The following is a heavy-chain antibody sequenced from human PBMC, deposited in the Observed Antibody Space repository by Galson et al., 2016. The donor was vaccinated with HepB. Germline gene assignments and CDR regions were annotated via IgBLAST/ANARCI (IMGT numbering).Heavy chain of an antibody. V-gene: IGHV4-59*08. CDR3: ARQWFKVITFGGVTIHQPTFFDN. CDR2: VYSGGDT. D-gene: IGHD3-16*01. CDR1: GYAGGGYY. Sequence: SETLSPTCSVSGYAGGGYYWHWIRQPPGKGLEVIGYVYSGGDTKYNPSLKGRATISIDTSRNQFSLDLSSVTAADTAVYSCARQWFKVITFGGVTIHQPTFFDNWGQGTPVTVSS. J-gene: IGHJ4*02.